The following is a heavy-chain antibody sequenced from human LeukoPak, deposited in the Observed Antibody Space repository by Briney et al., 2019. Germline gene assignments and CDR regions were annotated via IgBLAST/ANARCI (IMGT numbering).Heavy chain of an antibody. V-gene: IGHV3-7*04. J-gene: IGHJ3*02. CDR3: ARDRYAKNEAFDI. CDR2: IKQDGSEK. CDR1: GFTFSSYW. D-gene: IGHD1-1*01. Sequence: PGGSLRLSCAASGFTFSSYWMSWVRQVPGKGLEWVANIKQDGSEKYYVDSVKGRFTISRDNAKNSLYLQMNSLRAEDTAVYYCARDRYAKNEAFDIWGQGTMVTVSS.